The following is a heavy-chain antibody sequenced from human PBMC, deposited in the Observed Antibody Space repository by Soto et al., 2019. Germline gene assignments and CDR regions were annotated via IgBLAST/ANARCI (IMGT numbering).Heavy chain of an antibody. Sequence: HPYSASEVKFIHYAVSWIRKTPGKGLEWVSAISGSGGSTYYADSVKGRFTISRDNSKNTLYLQMNSLRAEDTAVYSCAKVVIGYCSSTSCYVFDYWGQGTLVTV. J-gene: IGHJ4*02. CDR2: ISGSGGST. CDR1: EVKFIHYA. D-gene: IGHD2-2*01. CDR3: AKVVIGYCSSTSCYVFDY. V-gene: IGHV3-23*01.